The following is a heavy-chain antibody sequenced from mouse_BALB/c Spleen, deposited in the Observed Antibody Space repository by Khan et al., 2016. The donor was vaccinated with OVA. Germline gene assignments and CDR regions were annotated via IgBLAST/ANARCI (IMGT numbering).Heavy chain of an antibody. CDR2: INPHIGET. Sequence: EVKLLESGPELVKPGASVKISCKASGYSFTGYFMNWVMQSHGKSLEWIGRINPHIGETFYNQKFKGKATLTVDESSSTVHMELRSLASEDSAVYYCARKNGSDFDDWGQGTTLTVSS. CDR1: GYSFTGYF. D-gene: IGHD1-1*01. J-gene: IGHJ2*01. V-gene: IGHV1-20*02. CDR3: ARKNGSDFDD.